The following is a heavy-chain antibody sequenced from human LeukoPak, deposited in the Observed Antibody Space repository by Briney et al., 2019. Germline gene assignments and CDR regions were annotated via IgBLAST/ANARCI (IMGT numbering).Heavy chain of an antibody. J-gene: IGHJ4*02. D-gene: IGHD6-19*01. CDR3: ARGGGGWGHPDDFDY. CDR1: GYTFTTYG. Sequence: ASVKVSCKASGYTFTTYGISWVRQAPGQGLEWMGWISAYNGNTNYAQKFQGRVTMTTDTSTSTAYMELRSLRSDDTAVYYCARGGGGWGHPDDFDYWGQGTLVTVSS. V-gene: IGHV1-18*01. CDR2: ISAYNGNT.